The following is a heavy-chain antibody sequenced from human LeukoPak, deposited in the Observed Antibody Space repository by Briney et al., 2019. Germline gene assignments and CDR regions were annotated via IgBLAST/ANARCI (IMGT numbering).Heavy chain of an antibody. J-gene: IGHJ3*02. CDR1: GFTFSSYW. CDR2: IYYSGST. CDR3: AAGRDAFDI. V-gene: IGHV4-59*01. Sequence: GSLRLSCAASGFTFSSYWMTWVRQPPGKGLEWIGYIYYSGSTNYNPSLKSRVTISVDTSKNQFSLKLSSVTAADTAVYYCAAGRDAFDIWGQGTKVTVSS.